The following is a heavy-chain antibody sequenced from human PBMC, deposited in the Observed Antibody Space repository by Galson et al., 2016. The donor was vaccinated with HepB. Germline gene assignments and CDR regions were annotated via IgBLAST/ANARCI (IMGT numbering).Heavy chain of an antibody. CDR1: GFTFSSYS. J-gene: IGHJ2*01. D-gene: IGHD1-14*01. V-gene: IGHV3-21*06. CDR2: ISSSSTYI. CDR3: ARTPGTYWFFDR. Sequence: SLRLSCAASGFTFSSYSVNWVRQAPGKGLEWVSSISSSSTYIYYADSVKGRFTISRDDAKNSLYLQMNSLRAEDTALYYCARTPGTYWFFDRWGRGTLVTVAS.